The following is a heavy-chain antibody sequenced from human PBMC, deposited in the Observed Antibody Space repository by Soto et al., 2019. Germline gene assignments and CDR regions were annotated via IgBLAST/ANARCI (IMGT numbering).Heavy chain of an antibody. CDR2: ISAYNGNT. CDR1: GYTFTSYG. CDR3: ARDVYYNGSGTTTAFDY. V-gene: IGHV1-18*01. Sequence: ASVKVSCKASGYTFTSYGISWVRQAPGQGLEWMGWISAYNGNTNYAQKLQGRVTMTTDTSTSTAYMELRRLRSDDTAVYFCARDVYYNGSGTTTAFDYWGQGTMVTVSS. J-gene: IGHJ4*02. D-gene: IGHD3-10*01.